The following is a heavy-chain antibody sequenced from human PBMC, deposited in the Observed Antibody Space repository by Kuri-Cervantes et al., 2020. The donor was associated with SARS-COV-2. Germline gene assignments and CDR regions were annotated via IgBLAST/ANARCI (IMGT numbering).Heavy chain of an antibody. CDR2: ISSSSSYI. Sequence: GESLKISCAASGFTFSSYSMNWVRQAPGKGLEWVSSISSSSSYIYYADSVKGRFTISRDNAKNSLYLQMNSLRAEDTAVYYCAREYCSSTSCYGYYYMDVWGKGTTVTVSS. J-gene: IGHJ6*03. D-gene: IGHD2-2*01. CDR3: AREYCSSTSCYGYYYMDV. V-gene: IGHV3-21*01. CDR1: GFTFSSYS.